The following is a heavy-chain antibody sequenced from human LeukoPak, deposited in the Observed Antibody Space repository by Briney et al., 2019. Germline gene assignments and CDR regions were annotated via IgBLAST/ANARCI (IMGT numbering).Heavy chain of an antibody. Sequence: PSETLSLTCTVSGGSIRSSSYYWGWIRQPPGKGLEWIGSIYYSGSTYYNPSLRSRATIFVDTSKNQFSLKLSSVTSADTAVYYCAKLYGGSSSWYFDSWGQGTLVTVSS. CDR2: IYYSGST. CDR3: AKLYGGSSSWYFDS. D-gene: IGHD6-13*01. CDR1: GGSIRSSSYY. J-gene: IGHJ4*02. V-gene: IGHV4-39*01.